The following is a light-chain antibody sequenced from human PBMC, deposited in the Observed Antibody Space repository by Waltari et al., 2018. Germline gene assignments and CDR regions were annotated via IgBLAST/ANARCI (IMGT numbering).Light chain of an antibody. J-gene: IGKJ1*01. CDR2: HTS. Sequence: EIMLTQSPGTLSLSPGDRATLSCKASQSIVKYLAWYQQKPGQAPRLLIYHTSIRATGIPDRCSGSGSETDFSLTISRLEPEDFAVYYCQHYVRLPATFGQGTNVEIK. CDR3: QHYVRLPAT. V-gene: IGKV3-20*01. CDR1: QSIVKY.